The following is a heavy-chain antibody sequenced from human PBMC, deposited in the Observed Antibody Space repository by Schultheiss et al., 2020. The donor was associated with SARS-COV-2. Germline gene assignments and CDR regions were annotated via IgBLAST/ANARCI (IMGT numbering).Heavy chain of an antibody. CDR2: IGTAGDT. V-gene: IGHV3-13*01. D-gene: IGHD3-22*01. J-gene: IGHJ6*02. CDR3: ARAGSGYYYEGEYYYYGMDV. CDR1: GFTFSSYE. Sequence: GGSLRLSCAASGFTFSSYEMNWVRQAPGKGLEWVSAIGTAGDTYYPGSVKGRFTISRENAKNSLYLQMNSLRAGDTAVYYCARAGSGYYYEGEYYYYGMDVWGQGTTVTVSS.